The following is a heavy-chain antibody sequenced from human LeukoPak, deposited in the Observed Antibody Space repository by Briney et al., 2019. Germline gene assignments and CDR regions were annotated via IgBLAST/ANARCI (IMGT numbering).Heavy chain of an antibody. D-gene: IGHD3-9*01. CDR1: GGSISSYY. CDR2: IYYSGST. CDR3: ASGYDILTGYYAFDI. Sequence: SETLSLTCTVSGGSISSYYWSWIRQPPGKGLEWIGYIYYSGSTNYNPSLKSRVTISVDTSKNQFSLKLSSVTAADTAVYYCASGYDILTGYYAFDIWGQGTMVTVSS. V-gene: IGHV4-59*01. J-gene: IGHJ3*02.